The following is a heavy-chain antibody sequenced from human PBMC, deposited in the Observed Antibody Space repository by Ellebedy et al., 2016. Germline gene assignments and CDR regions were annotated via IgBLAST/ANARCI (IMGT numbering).Heavy chain of an antibody. Sequence: SETLSLXXTFSGGSISSSAYYWSWVRQHPGKGVEWIGYTHLSGGTYYNPSLKSRLAISVDTSKYQLSLKLSSVTAADTAVYYCARDINGDSAFDYWGQGTLVTVSS. CDR2: THLSGGT. CDR1: GGSISSSAYY. V-gene: IGHV4-31*03. CDR3: ARDINGDSAFDY. J-gene: IGHJ4*02. D-gene: IGHD4-17*01.